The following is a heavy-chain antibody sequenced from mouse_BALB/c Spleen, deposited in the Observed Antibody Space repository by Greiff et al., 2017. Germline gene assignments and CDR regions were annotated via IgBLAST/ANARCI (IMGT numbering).Heavy chain of an antibody. CDR1: GFAFSSYD. CDR3: ARHYYGKAMDY. V-gene: IGHV5-12-1*01. Sequence: DVMLVESGGGLVKPGGSLKLSCAASGFAFSSYDMSWVRQTPEKRLEWVAYISSGGGSTYYPDTVKGRFTISRDNAKNTLYLQMSSLKSEDTAMYYCARHYYGKAMDYWGQGTSVTVSS. CDR2: ISSGGGST. J-gene: IGHJ4*01. D-gene: IGHD2-1*01.